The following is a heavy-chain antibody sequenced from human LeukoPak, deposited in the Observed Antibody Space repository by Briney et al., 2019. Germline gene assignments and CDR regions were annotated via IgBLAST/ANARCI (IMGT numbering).Heavy chain of an antibody. V-gene: IGHV4-4*02. D-gene: IGHD2-21*02. J-gene: IGHJ6*02. CDR1: GGSISSSNW. CDR2: IYHSGST. Sequence: SETLSLTCAVSGGSISSSNWWSWVRQPPGTGLEWIGEIYHSGSTNYNPSLKSRVTISVDKSKNQFSLKLSSVTAADTAVYYCARAVIVVVTADYYYGMDVWGQGTTVTVSS. CDR3: ARAVIVVVTADYYYGMDV.